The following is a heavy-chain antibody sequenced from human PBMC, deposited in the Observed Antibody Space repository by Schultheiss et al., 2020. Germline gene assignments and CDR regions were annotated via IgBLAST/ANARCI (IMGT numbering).Heavy chain of an antibody. V-gene: IGHV1-2*02. J-gene: IGHJ5*02. CDR2: INPNSGGT. CDR1: GYTFTGNY. CDR3: ARDSGSTLTTFGPPGHP. Sequence: ASVKVSCEASGYTFTGNYMHWVRQAPGQGLEWMGWINPNSGGTNYAQKFQGRVTMTRDTSISTACIELTSLTSDDTAVYYCARDSGSTLTTFGPPGHPWGQGTLVTGLL. D-gene: IGHD4-17*01.